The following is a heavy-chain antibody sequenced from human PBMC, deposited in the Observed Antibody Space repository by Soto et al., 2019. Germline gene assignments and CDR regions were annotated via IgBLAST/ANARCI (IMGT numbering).Heavy chain of an antibody. CDR3: ARREINYYGSGSYYIEYFQH. CDR2: IYYSGST. CDR1: GDSISSYY. D-gene: IGHD3-10*01. Sequence: PSETLSLTCTVSGDSISSYYWSWIRQPPGKGLEWIGYIYYSGSTNYNPSLKSRVTISVDTSKNQFSLKLSSVTAADTAVYYCARREINYYGSGSYYIEYFQHWGQGTLVTVSS. J-gene: IGHJ1*01. V-gene: IGHV4-59*08.